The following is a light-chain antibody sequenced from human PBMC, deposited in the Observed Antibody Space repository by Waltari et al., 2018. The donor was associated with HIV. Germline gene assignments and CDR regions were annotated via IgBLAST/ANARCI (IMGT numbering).Light chain of an antibody. CDR2: DVN. V-gene: IGLV2-11*01. J-gene: IGLJ1*01. CDR1: TSDVGFYSC. CDR3: CAYAAGHVSYV. Sequence: QSALTQPPSVSGSPGQSVSISCSGPTSDVGFYSCVSWYQQYPGKAPKLIIFDVNQRPAGVPERFSGSKSGNTASLTISGLQTEDEADYFCCAYAAGHVSYVFGNGTAVAVL.